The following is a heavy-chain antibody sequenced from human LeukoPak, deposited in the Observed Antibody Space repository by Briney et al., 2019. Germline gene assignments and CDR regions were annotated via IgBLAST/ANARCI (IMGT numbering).Heavy chain of an antibody. D-gene: IGHD5-12*01. CDR3: ARGRGYSGYDSSQLWYY. J-gene: IGHJ4*02. V-gene: IGHV1-8*02. CDR1: GYTFTGYY. CDR2: MNPNSGNT. Sequence: ASVKVSCKASGYTFTGYYIHWVRQAPGQGLEWMGWMNPNSGNTGYAQKFQGRVTMTRNTSISTAYMELSSLRSEDTAVYYCARGRGYSGYDSSQLWYYWGQGTLVTVSS.